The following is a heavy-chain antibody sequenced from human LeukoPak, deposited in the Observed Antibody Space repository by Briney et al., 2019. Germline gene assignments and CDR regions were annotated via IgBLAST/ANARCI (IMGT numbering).Heavy chain of an antibody. Sequence: GGSLRLSCAASGFTFSSYWMSWVRQAPGKGLEWVANIKQDGSEKYYVDSVKGRFTISRDNAKNSLYLQMNSLRAEDTAVYYCARDKMVGPTYSDYWGQGTLVTASS. J-gene: IGHJ4*02. D-gene: IGHD1-26*01. CDR1: GFTFSSYW. CDR3: ARDKMVGPTYSDY. CDR2: IKQDGSEK. V-gene: IGHV3-7*01.